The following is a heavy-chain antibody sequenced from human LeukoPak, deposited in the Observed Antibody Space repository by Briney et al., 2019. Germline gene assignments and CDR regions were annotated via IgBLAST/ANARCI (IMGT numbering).Heavy chain of an antibody. J-gene: IGHJ3*02. CDR1: GFTFSTYS. CDR2: ISSSSSTI. V-gene: IGHV3-48*02. CDR3: ATTTADNVGAFDI. Sequence: PGGSLRLSCAVSGFTFSTYSMTWVRQAPGKGLEWVSYISSSSSTIYYADSVKGRFTISRDNAKNALYLQMNSLRDEDTAVYYCATTTADNVGAFDIWGQGTMVTVSS. D-gene: IGHD1-1*01.